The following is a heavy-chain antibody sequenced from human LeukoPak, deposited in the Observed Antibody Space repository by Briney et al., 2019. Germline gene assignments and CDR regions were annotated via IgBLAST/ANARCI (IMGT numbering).Heavy chain of an antibody. CDR2: ISPFNGNT. D-gene: IGHD3-10*01. Sequence: GASVKVSCKASGYTFTNYGITWVRQAPGRGLEWMGWISPFNGNTNSAQKPQDRVTMTTDPSTSTAYMELRSLRSDDTAIYYCARDGYYGSGSYYLIDYWGQGSLVTVSS. CDR3: ARDGYYGSGSYYLIDY. CDR1: GYTFTNYG. J-gene: IGHJ4*02. V-gene: IGHV1-18*04.